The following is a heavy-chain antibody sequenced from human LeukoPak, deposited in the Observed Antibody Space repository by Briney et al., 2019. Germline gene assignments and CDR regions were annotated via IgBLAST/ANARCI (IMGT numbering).Heavy chain of an antibody. D-gene: IGHD3-22*01. CDR2: IYYSGST. J-gene: IGHJ4*02. Sequence: SETLSLTCTVSGGSISSYYWSWIRQPPGKGLEWIGYIYYSGSTNYNPSLKGRVTISVDTSKNQFSLKLSSVTAADTAVYYCALYYYDSSGYYLPLDYWGQGTLVTVSS. V-gene: IGHV4-59*01. CDR3: ALYYYDSSGYYLPLDY. CDR1: GGSISSYY.